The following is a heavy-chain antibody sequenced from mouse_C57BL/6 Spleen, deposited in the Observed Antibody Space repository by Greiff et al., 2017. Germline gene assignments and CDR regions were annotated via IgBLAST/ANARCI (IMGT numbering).Heavy chain of an antibody. V-gene: IGHV1-26*01. Sequence: EVQLQQSGPELVKPGASVKISCKASGYTFTDYYMNWVKQSHGKSLDWIGDINPNNGGTSYNQKFKGKATLTVAKSSSTAYMELRSLTSEDSAVYYCARGATGLYWYFDVWGTGTTVTVSS. J-gene: IGHJ1*03. CDR3: ARGATGLYWYFDV. CDR1: GYTFTDYY. D-gene: IGHD3-1*01. CDR2: INPNNGGT.